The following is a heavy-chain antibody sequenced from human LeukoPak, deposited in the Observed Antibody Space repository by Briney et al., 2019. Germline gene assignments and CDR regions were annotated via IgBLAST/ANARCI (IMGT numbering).Heavy chain of an antibody. Sequence: GASVKVSCKASGYTFTSYGISWVRQAPGQGLEWMGWISAYNGNTNYAQKLQGRVTMTTDTSTSTAYMELRSLRSDDTAVYYCARSRFANWSGYSADYFQHWGQGTLVTVSS. CDR2: ISAYNGNT. D-gene: IGHD3-3*01. CDR1: GYTFTSYG. V-gene: IGHV1-18*01. CDR3: ARSRFANWSGYSADYFQH. J-gene: IGHJ1*01.